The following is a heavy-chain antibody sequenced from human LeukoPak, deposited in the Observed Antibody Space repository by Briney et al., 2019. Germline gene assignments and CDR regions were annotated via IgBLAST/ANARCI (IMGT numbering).Heavy chain of an antibody. CDR1: EFTFSSYA. CDR2: ISYDGSNK. CDR3: ARDNNGDY. V-gene: IGHV3-30-3*01. D-gene: IGHD1/OR15-1a*01. J-gene: IGHJ4*02. Sequence: PGGSLRLSCAASEFTFSSYAMHWVRQAPGKGLEWVAVISYDGSNKNYADSVKGRFTISRHNSKNTLYLQMNSLRSEDTAVYYCARDNNGDYWGRGTLVTVSS.